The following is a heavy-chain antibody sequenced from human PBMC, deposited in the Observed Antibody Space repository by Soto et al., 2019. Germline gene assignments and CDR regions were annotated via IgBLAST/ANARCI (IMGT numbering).Heavy chain of an antibody. J-gene: IGHJ4*02. CDR2: ISASGGST. CDR3: AINNLLGSGTKDY. V-gene: IGHV3-23*01. CDR1: GVTFSNYP. D-gene: IGHD3-10*01. Sequence: EVQLLESGGGLVQGGESLRLSCPASGVTFSNYPMSWVRQVPGKGLEWVSSISASGGSTYYADSVRGRFTISRDNSKNTLSLQLNILRADDTAVYYCAINNLLGSGTKDYWGQGTLVTVSS.